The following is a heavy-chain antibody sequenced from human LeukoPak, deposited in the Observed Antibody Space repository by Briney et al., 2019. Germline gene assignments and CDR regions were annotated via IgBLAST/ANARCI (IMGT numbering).Heavy chain of an antibody. D-gene: IGHD3-10*01. CDR3: ARSYYYGSGPGAFDI. Sequence: SETLSLTCAVYGGSFSGYYWSWIRQPPGKGLEWIGEINHSGSTNYNPSLKCRVTISVDTSKNQFSLKLSSVTAADTAVYYCARSYYYGSGPGAFDIWGQGTMVTVSS. J-gene: IGHJ3*02. CDR1: GGSFSGYY. CDR2: INHSGST. V-gene: IGHV4-34*01.